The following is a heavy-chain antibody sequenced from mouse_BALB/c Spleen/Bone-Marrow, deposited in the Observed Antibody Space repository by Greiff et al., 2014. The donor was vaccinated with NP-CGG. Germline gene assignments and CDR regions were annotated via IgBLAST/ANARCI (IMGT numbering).Heavy chain of an antibody. Sequence: QVQLKESGPGLVAPSQSLSITCTVSGFSLTSYGVHWVRQPPGKGLEWLGVIWAGGNTNYNSALMSRLNINKDSSKSQVFLKMNSLQSDDTAMYYCARDTYSGNPYALDYWGQGTSVTVSS. J-gene: IGHJ4*01. CDR1: GFSLTSYG. D-gene: IGHD2-10*01. CDR2: IWAGGNT. V-gene: IGHV2-9*02. CDR3: ARDTYSGNPYALDY.